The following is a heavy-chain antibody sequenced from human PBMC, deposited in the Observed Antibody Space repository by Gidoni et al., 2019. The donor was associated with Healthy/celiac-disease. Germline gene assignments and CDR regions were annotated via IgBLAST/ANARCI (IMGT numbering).Heavy chain of an antibody. Sequence: QVQLVQSGAEVKKPGSSVKVSCKASGGTFSSYAISWVRQAPGQGLEWMGGIIPIFGTANYAQKFQGRVTITADESTSTAYMELSSLRSEDTAVYYCAREYLLSGREVRDYYYYMDVWGKGTTVTVSS. CDR1: GGTFSSYA. D-gene: IGHD2-21*01. CDR2: IIPIFGTA. CDR3: AREYLLSGREVRDYYYYMDV. J-gene: IGHJ6*03. V-gene: IGHV1-69*01.